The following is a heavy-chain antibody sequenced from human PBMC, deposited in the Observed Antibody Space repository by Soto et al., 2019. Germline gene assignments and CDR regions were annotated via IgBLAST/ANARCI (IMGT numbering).Heavy chain of an antibody. V-gene: IGHV4-4*02. Sequence: QVQLQESGPGLVKPSGTLSLTCSVSVDPTGSVKWWGGAGHPPGRGLEGIGEMHHSGSSHYKPSLWSRATISVDKSRNQFSLHLTSVTAADTALYFCARHENMTLGLTYFDSWGQGTLVTVSS. D-gene: IGHD3-3*01. CDR1: VDPTGSVKW. J-gene: IGHJ4*02. CDR3: ARHENMTLGLTYFDS. CDR2: MHHSGSS.